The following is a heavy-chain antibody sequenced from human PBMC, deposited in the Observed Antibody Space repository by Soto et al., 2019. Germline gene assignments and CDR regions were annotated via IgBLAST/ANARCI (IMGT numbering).Heavy chain of an antibody. CDR1: GYTFTGHW. CDR2: IDPSDSYT. J-gene: IGHJ4*02. V-gene: IGHV5-10-1*01. D-gene: IGHD5-12*01. Sequence: GESLRISCQGSGYTFTGHWSSWVRQMPGKGLEWMGRIDPSDSYTDYSPTVQGHVTMSADKSINTAYLQWSSLQASDTAVYYCTRHTGYDSSLDYWGQGTLVTVSS. CDR3: TRHTGYDSSLDY.